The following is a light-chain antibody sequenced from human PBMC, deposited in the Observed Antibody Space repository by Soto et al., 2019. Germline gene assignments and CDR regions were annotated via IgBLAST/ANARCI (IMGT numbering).Light chain of an antibody. Sequence: QAVVTQEPSLTLSPGGTVTLTCGSSAGTVTSGHYPYWYQQKPGQAPRTLIYDTSNKHSRTPARFSGSLLGGKAALTLSGAQPEDEADYYCSLSYSGAVVFGGGTKLTVL. V-gene: IGLV7-46*01. CDR1: AGTVTSGHY. J-gene: IGLJ2*01. CDR2: DTS. CDR3: SLSYSGAVV.